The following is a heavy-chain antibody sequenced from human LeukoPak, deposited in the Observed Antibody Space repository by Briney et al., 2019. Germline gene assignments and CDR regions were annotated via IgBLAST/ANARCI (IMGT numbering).Heavy chain of an antibody. D-gene: IGHD2/OR15-2a*01. CDR1: VGSISTYY. J-gene: IGHJ3*02. V-gene: IGHV4-59*01. CDR3: ARKNDFDI. Sequence: SETLSLTCTVSVGSISTYYWSWIRQPPGKGLEWIGYIYYSGSTNHNPSLKSRVTISVDMSKSQFSLRLTSVTAADTAVYYCARKNDFDIWGQGTLVTVSS. CDR2: IYYSGST.